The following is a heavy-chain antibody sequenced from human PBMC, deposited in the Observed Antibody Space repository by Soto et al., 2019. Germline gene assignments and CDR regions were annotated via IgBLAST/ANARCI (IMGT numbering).Heavy chain of an antibody. V-gene: IGHV4-31*03. CDR3: ARWWSGSRQGFDP. D-gene: IGHD3-3*01. J-gene: IGHJ5*02. CDR2: IYYSGST. Sequence: QVQLQESGPGLVKPSQTLSLTCTVSGGSISSGDYYWSWIRQHPGKGLEWIGYIYYSGSTYYNPSLKTRVTTSVDTSKTQCPPKLSSVTAADTAVYYCARWWSGSRQGFDPWGQGTLVTVSS. CDR1: GGSISSGDYY.